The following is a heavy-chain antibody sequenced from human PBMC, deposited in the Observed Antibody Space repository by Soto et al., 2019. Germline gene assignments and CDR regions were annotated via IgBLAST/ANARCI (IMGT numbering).Heavy chain of an antibody. CDR2: ISSSSSYI. CDR1: GFTFSSYS. D-gene: IGHD3-10*01. CDR3: AREGVWFGELSYYYYYGMDV. J-gene: IGHJ6*02. Sequence: KTGGSLRLSCAASGFTFSSYSMNWVRQAPGKGLEWVSSISSSSSYIYYADSVKGRFTISRDNAKNSLYLQMNSLRAEDTAVYYCAREGVWFGELSYYYYYGMDVWGQGTTVTVSS. V-gene: IGHV3-21*01.